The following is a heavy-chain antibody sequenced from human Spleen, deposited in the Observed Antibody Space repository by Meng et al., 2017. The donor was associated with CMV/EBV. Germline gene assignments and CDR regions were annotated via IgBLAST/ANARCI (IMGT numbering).Heavy chain of an antibody. CDR2: ISTFDGNT. Sequence: SGYTFTTYGISWVRQAPGQGLEWLGWISTFDGNTNYAPKFQGRLTMTTDRSTTTAFLELKSLRPDDTAVYYCAKDAEYGTAWYYWFASWGQGTLVTVSS. CDR1: GYTFTTYG. D-gene: IGHD4/OR15-4a*01. CDR3: AKDAEYGTAWYYWFAS. J-gene: IGHJ5*01. V-gene: IGHV1-18*01.